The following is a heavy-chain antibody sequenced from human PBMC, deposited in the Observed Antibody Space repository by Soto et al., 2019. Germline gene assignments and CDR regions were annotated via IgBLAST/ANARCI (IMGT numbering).Heavy chain of an antibody. Sequence: SATLYLTCTVSGGSINSISNHNCSWIRLPPWKGLEWIGYISNSGFTSYNPSLKSRVILSVDTSKNQCSLKLTSVTAADAAVYYCTTQGFGVLHGLVDVWGQGTTVTVS. CDR2: ISNSGFT. D-gene: IGHD3-10*01. CDR1: GGSINSISNHN. V-gene: IGHV4-59*08. J-gene: IGHJ6*02. CDR3: TTQGFGVLHGLVDV.